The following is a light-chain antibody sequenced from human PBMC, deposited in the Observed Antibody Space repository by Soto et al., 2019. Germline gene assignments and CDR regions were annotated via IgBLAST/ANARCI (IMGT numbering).Light chain of an antibody. CDR2: GAS. Sequence: EIVMTQSPATLSVSPGERATLSCRASQSVSSNLAWYQQKPGQAPRLLIYGASTRATGIPARFSGSGSGTEFPLTISSLQSEDFAVYYCKKYNNWPPYTFGQGTKLEIK. CDR3: KKYNNWPPYT. CDR1: QSVSSN. J-gene: IGKJ2*01. V-gene: IGKV3-15*01.